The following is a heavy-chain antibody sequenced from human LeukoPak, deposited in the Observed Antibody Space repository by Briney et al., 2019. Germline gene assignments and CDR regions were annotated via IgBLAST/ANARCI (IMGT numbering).Heavy chain of an antibody. CDR1: GFTFSSYA. D-gene: IGHD3-22*01. CDR3: ARDGGDSSGYYWGLGY. V-gene: IGHV3-74*01. Sequence: GGSLRLSCAASGFTFSSYAMSWVRQAPGKGLEWVSRINNDGRSTTYADSVKGRFTISRDNAKDTLYLQMNSLRPEDTAVYYCARDGGDSSGYYWGLGYWGQGTLVTVSS. J-gene: IGHJ4*02. CDR2: INNDGRST.